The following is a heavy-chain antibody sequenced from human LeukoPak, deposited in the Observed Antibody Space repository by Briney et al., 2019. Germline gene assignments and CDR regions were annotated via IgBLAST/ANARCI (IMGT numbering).Heavy chain of an antibody. CDR3: AHTGYGSGSYLRYYYFGLDV. Sequence: SGPTLVKPTQTLTLTCTLSGLSLTTSGVGVGWIRQPPGKALEWLALIYWDDDKRYNPSLKTRLTITKDTSKNQVVLTMTNMDPADTATYYCAHTGYGSGSYLRYYYFGLDVWGQGTTVTVSS. D-gene: IGHD3-10*01. V-gene: IGHV2-5*02. CDR2: IYWDDDK. CDR1: GLSLTTSGVG. J-gene: IGHJ6*02.